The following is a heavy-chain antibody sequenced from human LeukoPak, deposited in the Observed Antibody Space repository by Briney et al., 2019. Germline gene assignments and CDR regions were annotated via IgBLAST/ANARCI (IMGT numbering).Heavy chain of an antibody. V-gene: IGHV1-18*01. Sequence: ASVKVSCKASGYTFTSYGISWVRQAPGQGLEWMGWISAYNGNTNYAQKLQGRVTMTTDTSTSTAYMELRSLRSDDTAVYYCARVSWSAMALINWFDPWGQGTLVTVSS. D-gene: IGHD5-18*01. CDR2: ISAYNGNT. J-gene: IGHJ5*02. CDR3: ARVSWSAMALINWFDP. CDR1: GYTFTSYG.